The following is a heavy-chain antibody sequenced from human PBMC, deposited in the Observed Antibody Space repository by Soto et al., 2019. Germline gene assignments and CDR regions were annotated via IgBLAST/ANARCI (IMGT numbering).Heavy chain of an antibody. CDR2: ISTRSDV. CDR3: AREKTAWPLAYGLEV. V-gene: IGHV3-21*03. CDR1: EFSLSTYS. D-gene: IGHD2-21*02. J-gene: IGHJ6*02. Sequence: VGSLRLSCTASEFSLSTYSMNWVRQAPGKGLEWVSSISTRSDVYYADSVKGRFTIARDNAKNSLSLQMNSLSAEDTGVYYCAREKTAWPLAYGLEVWGQGTTVTVSS.